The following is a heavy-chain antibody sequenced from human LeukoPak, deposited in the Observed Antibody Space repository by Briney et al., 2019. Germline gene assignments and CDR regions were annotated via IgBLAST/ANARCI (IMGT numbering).Heavy chain of an antibody. CDR1: GGSMNDYY. V-gene: IGHV4-59*08. Sequence: SETLSLTCTVSGGSMNDYYWTWIRQPPGKGLERIGYIYYSGNTNYNPSLESRVTISIDTSKNQFSLRMTSVTAADTAVYYCARPGYSNAYSLHYFDYWGQGILVTVSS. CDR3: ARPGYSNAYSLHYFDY. J-gene: IGHJ4*02. CDR2: IYYSGNT. D-gene: IGHD5-12*01.